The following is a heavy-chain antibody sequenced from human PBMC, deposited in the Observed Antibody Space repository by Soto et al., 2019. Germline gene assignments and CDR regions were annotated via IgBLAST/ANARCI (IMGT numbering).Heavy chain of an antibody. V-gene: IGHV1-69*13. CDR1: GGTFSSYA. D-gene: IGHD2-8*01. J-gene: IGHJ6*02. CDR3: AGTNGVADYYGKDV. Sequence: GASVKVSCKASGGTFSSYAISWVRQAPGQGLEWMGGIIPIFGTANYAQKFQGRVTITADESTSTAYMELSSLRSEDTAVYYCAGTNGVADYYGKDVWGQGTTVTVSS. CDR2: IIPIFGTA.